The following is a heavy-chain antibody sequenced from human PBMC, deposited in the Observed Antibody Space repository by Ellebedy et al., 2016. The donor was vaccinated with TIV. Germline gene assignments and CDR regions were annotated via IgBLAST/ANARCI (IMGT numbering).Heavy chain of an antibody. V-gene: IGHV3-23*01. D-gene: IGHD1-14*01. CDR2: ITESGGNT. CDR3: SRDPEGVGPAFDF. CDR1: GLTFSSHA. J-gene: IGHJ3*01. Sequence: GESLKISCAASGLTFSSHAMSWVRQAAGKGLEWVSSITESGGNTYYADSVKGLFTISRDNSKETLFLQMNSLRAEDTAIYFCSRDPEGVGPAFDFWGQGTMVTVSS.